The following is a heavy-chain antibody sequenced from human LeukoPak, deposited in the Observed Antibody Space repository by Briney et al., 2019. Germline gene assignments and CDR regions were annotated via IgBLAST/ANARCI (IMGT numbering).Heavy chain of an antibody. CDR2: ISSSGSTI. Sequence: GGSPRLSCAASGFTFSDYYMSWIRQAPGKGLEWVSYISSSGSTIYYADSVKGRFTISRDNAKNSLYLQMNSLRAEDTAVYYCARVGRAGYCSGGSCYSRFDPWGQGTLVTVSS. V-gene: IGHV3-11*01. D-gene: IGHD2-15*01. CDR3: ARVGRAGYCSGGSCYSRFDP. J-gene: IGHJ5*02. CDR1: GFTFSDYY.